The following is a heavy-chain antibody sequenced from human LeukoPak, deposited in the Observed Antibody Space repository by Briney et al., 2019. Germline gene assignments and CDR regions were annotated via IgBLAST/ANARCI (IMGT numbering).Heavy chain of an antibody. V-gene: IGHV1-69*05. CDR2: IIPIFGTA. Sequence: SVKVSCKASGGTLSSYAISWVRQTPGQGLEWMGRIIPIFGTANYAQKFQGRVTITTDESTSTAYMELSSLRSEDTAVYYCAREPRYYYDSSGYYYFDYWGQGTLVTVSS. D-gene: IGHD3-22*01. CDR3: AREPRYYYDSSGYYYFDY. J-gene: IGHJ4*02. CDR1: GGTLSSYA.